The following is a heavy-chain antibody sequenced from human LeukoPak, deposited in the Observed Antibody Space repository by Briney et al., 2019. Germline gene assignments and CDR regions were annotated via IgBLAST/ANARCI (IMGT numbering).Heavy chain of an antibody. CDR1: GYTFTRCG. J-gene: IGHJ4*02. V-gene: IGHV1-18*01. CDR2: ISGYNGNT. D-gene: IGHD3-16*01. CDR3: ARDWGPVSYIDY. Sequence: GASVKVSCKASGYTFTRCGITWVRQAPGQGLEWMGWISGYNGNTNYAQKLKGRVTITTDTSTNTAYMELRSLRSDDTAVYYCARDWGPVSYIDYWGQGTLVTVSS.